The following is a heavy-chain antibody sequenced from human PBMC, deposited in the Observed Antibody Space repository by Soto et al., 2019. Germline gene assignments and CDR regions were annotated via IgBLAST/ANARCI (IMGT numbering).Heavy chain of an antibody. CDR1: GGTFTTYS. V-gene: IGHV1-69*18. J-gene: IGHJ4*02. CDR2: VIPSIESP. CDR3: ARGSEEWSNLGFFYS. Sequence: QVQLVQSGAEVKKPGSSVQVSCKASGGTFTTYSFIWVRQAPGQGLAWLVSVIPSIESPNYAQKFQDRVTISADESARAAFLELRSLRSDDPAGYFGARGSEEWSNLGFFYSWGQGTLVTVSS. D-gene: IGHD3-3*01.